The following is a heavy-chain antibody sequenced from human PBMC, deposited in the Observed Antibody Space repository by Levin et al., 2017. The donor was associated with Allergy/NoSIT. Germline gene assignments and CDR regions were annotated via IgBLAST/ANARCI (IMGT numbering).Heavy chain of an antibody. CDR2: ISGGGATT. D-gene: IGHD3-10*01. Sequence: GESLKISCAASGFGFSSYAITWVQQAPGKGLEWVSTISGGGATTFYADSVKGRFTISRDNSKNTLYLQMNSLRAEDTALYYCATWEFQTYWGQGTLVAVSS. V-gene: IGHV3-23*01. CDR1: GFGFSSYA. CDR3: ATWEFQTY. J-gene: IGHJ4*02.